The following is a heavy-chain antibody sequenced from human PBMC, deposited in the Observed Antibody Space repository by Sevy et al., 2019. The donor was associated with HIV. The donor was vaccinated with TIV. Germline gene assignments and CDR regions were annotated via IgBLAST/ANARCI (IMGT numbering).Heavy chain of an antibody. CDR2: INSDGSST. D-gene: IGHD6-13*01. Sequence: GGSLRLSCAASGFTFSSYWMHWVRQAPGKGLVWVSRINSDGSSTNYADSVKGRFTISRDNAQNTLYLQMNSLRAEDTAVYYCAKGRQLVSGRFGTYFDSWGQGTLVTVSS. V-gene: IGHV3-74*01. CDR1: GFTFSSYW. CDR3: AKGRQLVSGRFGTYFDS. J-gene: IGHJ4*02.